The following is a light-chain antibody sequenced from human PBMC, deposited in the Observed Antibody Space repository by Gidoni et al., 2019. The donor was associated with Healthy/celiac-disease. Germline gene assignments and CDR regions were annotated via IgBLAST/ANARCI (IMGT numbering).Light chain of an antibody. CDR1: QSVSSN. V-gene: IGKV3-15*01. CDR3: QKYNNWPPA. Sequence: IVLTQSPATLSVSPGERATLTCRASQSVSSNLAWYQQKPGKATSLLIYGASTRDTGIPARFSGSGSGTEFTLTISSLQSEDFAVYYCQKYNNWPPAFGQGTKVEIK. J-gene: IGKJ1*01. CDR2: GAS.